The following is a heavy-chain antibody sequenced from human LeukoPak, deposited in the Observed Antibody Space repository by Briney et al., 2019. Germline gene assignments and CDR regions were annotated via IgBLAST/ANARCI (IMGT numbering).Heavy chain of an antibody. CDR3: ARDSSLVPAAYDFWSGYSTTSFDY. J-gene: IGHJ4*02. CDR1: GFTLDDYG. CDR2: INWNGGST. V-gene: IGHV3-20*04. Sequence: SGGSLRLSCAASGFTLDDYGMSWVRQAPGKGLEWVSGINWNGGSTGYADSVKGRFTISRDNAKNSLYLQMNSLRAEDTALYYCARDSSLVPAAYDFWSGYSTTSFDYWGQGTLVTVSS. D-gene: IGHD3-3*01.